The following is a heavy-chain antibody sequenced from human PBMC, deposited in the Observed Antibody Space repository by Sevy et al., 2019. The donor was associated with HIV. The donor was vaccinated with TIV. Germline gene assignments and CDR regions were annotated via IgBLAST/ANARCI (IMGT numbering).Heavy chain of an antibody. D-gene: IGHD3-22*01. V-gene: IGHV3-23*01. CDR1: GFTFSTYA. Sequence: GGSLRLSCAASGFTFSTYAMSWVRQAPGKGLEWVSAISASGDTTYYADSVKGRFTISRDKSESTLCLQMNSLRAEDTAIYYCTNHYDTGGRLDYFDYWGQGTLVTVSS. J-gene: IGHJ4*02. CDR3: TNHYDTGGRLDYFDY. CDR2: ISASGDTT.